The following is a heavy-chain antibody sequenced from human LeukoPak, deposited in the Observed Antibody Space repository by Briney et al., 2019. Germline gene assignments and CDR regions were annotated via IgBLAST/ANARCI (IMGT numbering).Heavy chain of an antibody. D-gene: IGHD4-23*01. J-gene: IGHJ4*02. CDR1: GYTFTGYY. Sequence: ASVKVTCKASGYTFTGYYMHWVRQAPGQGLEWMGRINPNSGGTNYAQKFQGRVTMTRDTSISTAYMELSRLRSDDTAVYYCARDRRWQPFDYWGQGTLVSVSS. CDR2: INPNSGGT. V-gene: IGHV1-2*06. CDR3: ARDRRWQPFDY.